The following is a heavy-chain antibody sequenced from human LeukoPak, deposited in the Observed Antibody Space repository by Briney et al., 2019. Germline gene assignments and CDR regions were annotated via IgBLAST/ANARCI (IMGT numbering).Heavy chain of an antibody. V-gene: IGHV4-4*02. Sequence: SGTLSLTCAVSGGSISSSNWWSWVRQPPGKGLEWIGEIYHSGSTNYNPSLKSRVTISVDKSKNQFSLKLSSVTAADTAVYYCARDLTRSGWYFNNWFDPWGQGTLVTVSS. D-gene: IGHD6-19*01. J-gene: IGHJ5*02. CDR2: IYHSGST. CDR1: GGSISSSNW. CDR3: ARDLTRSGWYFNNWFDP.